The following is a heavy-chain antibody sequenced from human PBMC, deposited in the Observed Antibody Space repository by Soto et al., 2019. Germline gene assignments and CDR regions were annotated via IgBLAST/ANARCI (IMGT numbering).Heavy chain of an antibody. CDR2: MNPTTGDS. J-gene: IGHJ4*02. CDR3: ARDGDYSSSSGLLSY. V-gene: IGHV1-2*02. D-gene: IGHD6-6*01. Sequence: QVRLMQSGPEVRKPGASVKVSCEAAGYSFIAYYIFWLRQAPGQGLEWLGWMNPTTGDSNYAQHFQGRVSMTRDTSIKTAYMELRRLKPDDTAVYYCARDGDYSSSSGLLSYWGQGTLVSV. CDR1: GYSFIAYY.